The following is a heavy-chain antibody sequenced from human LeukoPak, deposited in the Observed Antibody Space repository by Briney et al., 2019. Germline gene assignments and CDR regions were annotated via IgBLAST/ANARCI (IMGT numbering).Heavy chain of an antibody. CDR1: GGSLSGYY. J-gene: IGHJ4*02. V-gene: IGHV4-34*01. Sequence: MASETLSLTCAVYGGSLSGYYWGWIRQPPGKGLEWIGEINHGGGTTYNASLKSRVTISVDTSKNQFSLRLSSVTAADTAVYYCARRLPTAPIDYWGQGTLVTASS. CDR2: INHGGGT. CDR3: ARRLPTAPIDY. D-gene: IGHD2-2*01.